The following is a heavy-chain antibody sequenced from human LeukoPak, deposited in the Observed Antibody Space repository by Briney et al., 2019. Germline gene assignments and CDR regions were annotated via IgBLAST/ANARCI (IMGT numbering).Heavy chain of an antibody. CDR3: AKIAGMTITIMVVVTTAA. D-gene: IGHD3-22*01. Sequence: GGSLRLSCAASGFTFTNYAMSWVRQTPGEGLQWVSSISANGDSTYYADSVKRRFTISRDNSNSTFHLQMNSLRADDPALYYCAKIAGMTITIMVVVTTAAWGQGALLTV. CDR1: GFTFTNYA. V-gene: IGHV3-23*01. J-gene: IGHJ4*02. CDR2: ISANGDST.